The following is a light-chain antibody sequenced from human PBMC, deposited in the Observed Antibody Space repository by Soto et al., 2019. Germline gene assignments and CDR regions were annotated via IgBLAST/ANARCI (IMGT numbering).Light chain of an antibody. CDR2: GAS. CDR1: QSVSSN. CDR3: QQYNNWRT. J-gene: IGKJ1*01. V-gene: IGKV3-15*01. Sequence: EIVMTQSRATLSVSPGERATLSCRASQSVSSNLAWYQQKPGQAPRLLIYGASTRATGIPARFSGSGSGTEFTLTISSLQSEDFAVYYCQQYNNWRTFGQGTKV.